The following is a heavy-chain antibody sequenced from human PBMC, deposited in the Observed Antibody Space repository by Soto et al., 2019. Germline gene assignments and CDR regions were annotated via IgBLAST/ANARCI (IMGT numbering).Heavy chain of an antibody. J-gene: IGHJ4*02. CDR2: INIYSGDA. V-gene: IGHV1-18*01. CDR1: GYTFTSYG. Sequence: QVRLEQSGPEVKKTGASVKVSCKASGYTFTSYGISWVRQAPGQGLEWMGWINIYSGDANYAQSFQDRVTMTRDTXANTVYMEMRTLRSDDTAVYYCARALYYYDNSGLAYWGQGTLVTVSS. D-gene: IGHD3-22*01. CDR3: ARALYYYDNSGLAY.